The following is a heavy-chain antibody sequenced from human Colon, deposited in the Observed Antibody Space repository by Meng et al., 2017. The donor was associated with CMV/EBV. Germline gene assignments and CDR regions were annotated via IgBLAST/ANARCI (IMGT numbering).Heavy chain of an antibody. CDR2: IYYSGST. D-gene: IGHD2-2*01. CDR1: GGSISSYY. CDR3: ARGCGLTSCNPSYYALDV. V-gene: IGHV4-59*01. Sequence: SETLSLSCTVSGGSISSYYWSWIRQPPGKGLEWIGYIYYSGSTNYNPSLKSRVTISVDTSKNQFSLKLSSVTAADTAVYFCARGCGLTSCNPSYYALDVWGRGIMVTVSS. J-gene: IGHJ6*02.